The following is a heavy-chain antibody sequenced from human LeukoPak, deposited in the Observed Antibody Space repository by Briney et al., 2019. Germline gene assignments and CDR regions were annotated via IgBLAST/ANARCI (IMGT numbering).Heavy chain of an antibody. CDR3: ARDGVVVPAAIYNYYYGMDV. CDR1: GFTFSSYE. J-gene: IGHJ6*02. Sequence: GGSLRLSCAASGFTFSSYEMNWVRQAPGKGLEWVSYISSSGSTIYYADSVKGRFTISRDNAKNSLYLQMNSLRAEDTAVYYCARDGVVVPAAIYNYYYGMDVWGQGTMVTVSS. V-gene: IGHV3-48*03. D-gene: IGHD2-2*01. CDR2: ISSSGSTI.